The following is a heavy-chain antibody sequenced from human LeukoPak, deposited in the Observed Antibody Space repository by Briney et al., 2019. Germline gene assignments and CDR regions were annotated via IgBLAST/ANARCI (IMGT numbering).Heavy chain of an antibody. Sequence: GGSLRLSCAASGFTFSSYSMNWVRQAPGKGLEWVSYISSSSSTIYYADSVKGRFTISRDNAKNSLYLQMNSLRAEDTAVYYCARESVGYESRMTSDYWGQGTLVTVSS. CDR1: GFTFSSYS. J-gene: IGHJ4*02. V-gene: IGHV3-48*01. CDR3: ARESVGYESRMTSDY. D-gene: IGHD5-18*01. CDR2: ISSSSSTI.